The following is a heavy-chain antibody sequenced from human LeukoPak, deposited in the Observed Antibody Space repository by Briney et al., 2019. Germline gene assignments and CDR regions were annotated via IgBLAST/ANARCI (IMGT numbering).Heavy chain of an antibody. D-gene: IGHD3-10*02. CDR3: AELGITMIGGV. CDR2: ISSSGSTI. V-gene: IGHV3-48*03. Sequence: GGSLRLSCAASGFIFSSYEMNWVRQAPGKGLGWVSYISSSGSTIYYADSVKGRFTISRDNAKNSLYLQMNSLRAEDTAVYYCAELGITMIGGVWGKGTTVTISS. J-gene: IGHJ6*04. CDR1: GFIFSSYE.